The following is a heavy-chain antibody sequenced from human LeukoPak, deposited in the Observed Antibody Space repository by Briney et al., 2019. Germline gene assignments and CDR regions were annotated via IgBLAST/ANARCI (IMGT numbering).Heavy chain of an antibody. V-gene: IGHV3-66*02. CDR3: AREGSSSWYFDY. D-gene: IGHD6-13*01. CDR1: GFTFSSYI. CDR2: IYSGGST. J-gene: IGHJ4*02. Sequence: GGSLRLSCTVSGFTFSSYIMHWVRQAPGKGLEWVSIIYSGGSTYYADSVKGRFTISRDNSKSTLYLQMNSLRAEDTAVYYCAREGSSSWYFDYWGQGTLVTVSS.